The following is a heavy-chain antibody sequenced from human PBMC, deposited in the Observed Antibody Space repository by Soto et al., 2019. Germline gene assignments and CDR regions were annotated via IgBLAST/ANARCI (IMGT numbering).Heavy chain of an antibody. J-gene: IGHJ4*02. CDR2: INTEGSST. Sequence: EVQLVESGGDLVQPGGSLRLSCAASGFTFTSYWMHWVRQAPGMGLVWVARINTEGSSTSYGDAVKGRCTISRDNAGNTLYLEMNSLRAEDTAVYYCARKDILTGLDNWGQGTLVSVSS. V-gene: IGHV3-74*01. CDR1: GFTFTSYW. CDR3: ARKDILTGLDN. D-gene: IGHD3-9*01.